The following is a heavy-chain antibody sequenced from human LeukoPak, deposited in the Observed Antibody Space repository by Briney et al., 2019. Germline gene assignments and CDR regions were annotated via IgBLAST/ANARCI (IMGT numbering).Heavy chain of an antibody. D-gene: IGHD3-3*01. CDR3: ARGGDPRTIPLDAFDI. J-gene: IGHJ3*02. Sequence: GGSLRLSCAASGFTVSSNYMSWVRQAPGKGLEWVAVISYDGSNKYYADSVKGRFTISRDNSKNTLYLQMNSLRAEDTAVYYCARGGDPRTIPLDAFDIWGQGTMVTVSS. CDR2: ISYDGSNK. CDR1: GFTVSSNY. V-gene: IGHV3-30*03.